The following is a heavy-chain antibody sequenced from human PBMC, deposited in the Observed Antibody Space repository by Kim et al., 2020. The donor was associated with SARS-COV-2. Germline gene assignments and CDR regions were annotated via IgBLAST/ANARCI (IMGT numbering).Heavy chain of an antibody. CDR3: ARGYGSGSYSPFDY. Sequence: AASGKGRFTISRDNSKNTLYLQMNSLRAEDTAVYFCARGYGSGSYSPFDYWGQGTLVTVSS. J-gene: IGHJ4*02. D-gene: IGHD3-10*01. V-gene: IGHV3-23*01.